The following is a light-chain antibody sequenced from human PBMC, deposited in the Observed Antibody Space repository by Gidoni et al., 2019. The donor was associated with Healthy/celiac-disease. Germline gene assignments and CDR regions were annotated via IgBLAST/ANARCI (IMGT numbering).Light chain of an antibody. Sequence: EMAVTQSPGTLSLSPGERATLSCRASQSVSSSYLAWYQQKPGQAPRLLIYGASSRATGIPDRFSGSGSGTDFTLTISRLEPEDFAVYYCQRYGTFGPGTKVDIK. CDR1: QSVSSSY. J-gene: IGKJ3*01. CDR2: GAS. CDR3: QRYGT. V-gene: IGKV3-20*01.